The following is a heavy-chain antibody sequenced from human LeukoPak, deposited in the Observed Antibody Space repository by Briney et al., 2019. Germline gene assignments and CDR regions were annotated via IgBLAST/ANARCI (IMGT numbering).Heavy chain of an antibody. CDR2: ISGSGGST. V-gene: IGHV3-23*01. CDR3: AKDFSWFGDPIASFDY. CDR1: GFTFSSYA. J-gene: IGHJ4*02. Sequence: PGGSLRLSCAASGFTFSSYAMSWVRQAPGKGLEWVSAISGSGGSTYYADSVKGRFTISRDNSKNTLYLQMNSLRAEDTAVYYCAKDFSWFGDPIASFDYWGQGTLVTVSS. D-gene: IGHD3-10*01.